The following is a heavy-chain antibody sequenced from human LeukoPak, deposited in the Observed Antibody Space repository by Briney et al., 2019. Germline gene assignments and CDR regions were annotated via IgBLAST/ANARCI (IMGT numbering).Heavy chain of an antibody. D-gene: IGHD3-10*01. CDR3: ARVLYYGSGSRRLDY. CDR1: GGSISSYY. J-gene: IGHJ4*02. CDR2: IYTSGST. Sequence: SETLSLTCTVSGGSISSYYWSWIRQPAGKGLEWIGRIYTSGSTNYNPSLKSRVTMSVDTSKNQFSLKLSSVTAADTAVYYCARVLYYGSGSRRLDYWGQGTLVTVSS. V-gene: IGHV4-4*07.